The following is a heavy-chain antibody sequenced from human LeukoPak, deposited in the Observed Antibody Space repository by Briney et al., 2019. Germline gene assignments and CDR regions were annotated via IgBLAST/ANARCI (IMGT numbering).Heavy chain of an antibody. Sequence: SETLSLTCTVSGGSISSYYWSWIRQPPGKGLEWIGYIYYSRSTNYNPSLESRVTISVDTSKNQFSLKLSSVTAADTAVYYCAREVPGPVTHYYFDYWGQGTLVTVSS. V-gene: IGHV4-59*01. CDR2: IYYSRST. J-gene: IGHJ4*02. D-gene: IGHD4-17*01. CDR3: AREVPGPVTHYYFDY. CDR1: GGSISSYY.